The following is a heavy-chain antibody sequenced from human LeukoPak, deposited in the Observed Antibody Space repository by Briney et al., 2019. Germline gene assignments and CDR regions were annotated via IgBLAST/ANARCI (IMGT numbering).Heavy chain of an antibody. CDR3: ARHSIYFDY. CDR1: GGSIISSSFW. Sequence: SETLSLTCTVSGGSIISSSFWWGWIRQPPGKGLEWIGSIYYSGVSYYNTSLKSRVTISVDTSKNQFSLKLSSVTAADTAVYYCARHSIYFDYWGQGTLVTVSS. J-gene: IGHJ4*02. CDR2: IYYSGVS. V-gene: IGHV4-39*01.